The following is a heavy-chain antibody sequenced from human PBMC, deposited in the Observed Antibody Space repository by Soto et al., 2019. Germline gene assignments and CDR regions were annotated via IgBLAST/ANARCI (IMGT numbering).Heavy chain of an antibody. CDR1: GFNFSSAA. V-gene: IGHV3-23*01. D-gene: IGHD1-7*01. CDR3: AKIITGTLDY. J-gene: IGHJ4*02. CDR2: ISGSGGST. Sequence: GGSLWLSFAASGFNFSSAAMSSVRQAPGKGLEWVSAISGSGGSTYYADSVKGRFTISRDNSKNTLYLQMNSLRAEDTAVYYCAKIITGTLDYWGQGTLVTVSS.